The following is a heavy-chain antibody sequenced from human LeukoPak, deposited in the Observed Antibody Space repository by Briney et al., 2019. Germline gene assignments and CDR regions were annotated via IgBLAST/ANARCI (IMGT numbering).Heavy chain of an antibody. CDR3: AKDPYYYDSSALEVAFDI. CDR2: ISGSGGST. J-gene: IGHJ3*02. Sequence: PGGSLRLSCAASGFTFSSYAMSWVRQAPGKGLEWVSAISGSGGSTYYADSAKGRFTISRDNSKNTLYLQMNSLRAEDTAVYYCAKDPYYYDSSALEVAFDIWGQGTMVTVSS. D-gene: IGHD3-22*01. V-gene: IGHV3-23*01. CDR1: GFTFSSYA.